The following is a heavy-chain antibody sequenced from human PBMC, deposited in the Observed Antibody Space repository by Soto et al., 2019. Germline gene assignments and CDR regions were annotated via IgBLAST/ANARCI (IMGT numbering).Heavy chain of an antibody. CDR1: AGCISSISYY. CDR3: ASPRRDGYNLDY. J-gene: IGHJ4*02. D-gene: IGHD5-12*01. V-gene: IGHV4-39*01. CDR2: MYYSGTT. Sequence: PSETLSLTCTVSAGCISSISYYWGWIRQPPGKGLEWIGSMYYSGTTYYNPSLKSRVTISIDTSKNQFSLKLSSVTAADTAMYYCASPRRDGYNLDYWGQGTLVTVSS.